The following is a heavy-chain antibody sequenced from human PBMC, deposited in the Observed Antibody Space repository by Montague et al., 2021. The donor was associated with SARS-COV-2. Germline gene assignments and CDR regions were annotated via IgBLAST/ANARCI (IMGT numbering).Heavy chain of an antibody. V-gene: IGHV4-39*01. J-gene: IGHJ5*02. CDR2: IYYSGST. CDR3: ARGVTMIVVVMRYNWFDP. Sequence: SETLSLTCTVSGGSISSSSYYWGLIRQPPGKGLEWIGSIYYSGSTYYNPSLKSRVTISVDTSKNQFSLKLSSVIAADTAVYYCARGVTMIVVVMRYNWFDPWGQGTLVTVSS. CDR1: GGSISSSSYY. D-gene: IGHD3-22*01.